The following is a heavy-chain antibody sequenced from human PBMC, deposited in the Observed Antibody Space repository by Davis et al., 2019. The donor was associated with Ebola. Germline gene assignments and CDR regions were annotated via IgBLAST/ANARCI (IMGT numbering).Heavy chain of an antibody. J-gene: IGHJ4*02. CDR2: INAGNGNT. Sequence: ASVKVSCKASGYTFTSYAMHWVRQAPGQRLEWMGWINAGNGNTKYSQKFQGRVTITRDTSASTAYMELSSLRSEDTAVYYCARTLPEDPSYGYWGQGTLVTVSS. CDR1: GYTFTSYA. V-gene: IGHV1-3*01. D-gene: IGHD5-18*01. CDR3: ARTLPEDPSYGY.